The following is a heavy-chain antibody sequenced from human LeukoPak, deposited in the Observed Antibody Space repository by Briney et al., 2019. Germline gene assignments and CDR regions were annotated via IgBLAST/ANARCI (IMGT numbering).Heavy chain of an antibody. D-gene: IGHD3-22*01. Sequence: ASVKVSCKASGYTFTSYDINWVRQATGQGLEWMGWMNPNSGSTGYAQKFQGRVTMTRNTSISTAYMELSSLRSEDTAVYYCASGMVITYPNYYYYGMDVWGQGTTVTVSS. J-gene: IGHJ6*02. CDR3: ASGMVITYPNYYYYGMDV. CDR2: MNPNSGST. CDR1: GYTFTSYD. V-gene: IGHV1-8*01.